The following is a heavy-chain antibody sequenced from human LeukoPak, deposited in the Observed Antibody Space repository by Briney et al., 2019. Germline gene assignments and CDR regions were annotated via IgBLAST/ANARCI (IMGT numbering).Heavy chain of an antibody. CDR1: GGSISSGGYY. J-gene: IGHJ4*02. CDR3: ARAPATVVEFYC. Sequence: SETLSLTCTVSGGSISSGGYYWSWIRQHPGKGLEWIGYIYYSGSTYYNPSLKSRVTISVHTSKNQFSLNLSSVTAADTAVYYCARAPATVVEFYCWGQGTLVTVSS. V-gene: IGHV4-31*03. CDR2: IYYSGST. D-gene: IGHD4-23*01.